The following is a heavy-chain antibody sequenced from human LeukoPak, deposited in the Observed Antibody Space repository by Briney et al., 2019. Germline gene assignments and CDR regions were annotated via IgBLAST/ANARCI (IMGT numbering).Heavy chain of an antibody. CDR1: GGSISSYY. CDR2: IYYSGST. J-gene: IGHJ3*02. CDR3: ARDRRARGAFDI. Sequence: SETLSLTCTVSGGSISSYYWSWIRQPPGKGLEWIGYIYYSGSTNYNPSLKSRVAISVDTSKNQFSLKLSSVTAADTAVYYCARDRRARGAFDIWGQGTMVTVSS. V-gene: IGHV4-59*01.